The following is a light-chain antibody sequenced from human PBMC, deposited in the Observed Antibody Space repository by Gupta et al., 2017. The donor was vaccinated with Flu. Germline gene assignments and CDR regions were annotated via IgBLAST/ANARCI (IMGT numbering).Light chain of an antibody. CDR1: QSLLHSDGYTY. Sequence: DLVMTQSTLSLPVTPGEAASISCRSSQSLLHSDGYTYLAWYLLKPGQSPQLLSFLSSHRAAGVPDRFRGSGSGTDFTLQINRVETEDVGVYYCMQVLQTPYTFGQGTKLEIK. CDR2: LSS. V-gene: IGKV2-28*01. J-gene: IGKJ2*01. CDR3: MQVLQTPYT.